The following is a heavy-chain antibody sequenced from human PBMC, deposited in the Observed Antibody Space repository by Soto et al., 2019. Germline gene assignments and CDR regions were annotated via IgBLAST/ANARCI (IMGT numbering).Heavy chain of an antibody. CDR3: ARWSVVVPAAMNYYGMDV. D-gene: IGHD2-2*01. CDR1: GYTFTSYA. CDR2: INAGNGNT. Sequence: ASVKVSCKASGYTFTSYAMHWVRQAPRQRLEWMGWINAGNGNTKYSQKFQGRVTITRDTSASTAYMELSSLRSEDTAVYYCARWSVVVPAAMNYYGMDVWGQGTTVTVSS. J-gene: IGHJ6*02. V-gene: IGHV1-3*01.